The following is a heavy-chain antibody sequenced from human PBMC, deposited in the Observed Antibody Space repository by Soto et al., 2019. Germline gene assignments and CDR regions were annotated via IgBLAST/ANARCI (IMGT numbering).Heavy chain of an antibody. CDR1: GYTFTSYA. CDR3: ARPHFSSSYYFDY. J-gene: IGHJ4*02. CDR2: INAGNGNT. D-gene: IGHD6-13*01. V-gene: IGHV1-3*01. Sequence: ASVKVSCKASGYTFTSYAMHWVRQAPGQRLEWMGWINAGNGNTKYSQKFQGRVTITRDTSASTAYMELNSLRSEDTAVYYCARPHFSSSYYFDYWGQGTLVTVS.